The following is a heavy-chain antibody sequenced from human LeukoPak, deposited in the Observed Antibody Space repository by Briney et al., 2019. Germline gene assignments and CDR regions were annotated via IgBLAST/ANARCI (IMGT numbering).Heavy chain of an antibody. CDR2: IYTSGST. V-gene: IGHV4-61*02. J-gene: IGHJ6*03. Sequence: SETLSLTCTVSGASISTSGYFWSWIRQPAWKGLEWIGRIYTSGSTNYNPSLKSRVTVSVDTSKNQFSLKLSSVTAADTAVYYCGRGYGSGTVLVWGKGTTVTVSS. D-gene: IGHD3-10*01. CDR3: GRGYGSGTVLV. CDR1: GASISTSGYF.